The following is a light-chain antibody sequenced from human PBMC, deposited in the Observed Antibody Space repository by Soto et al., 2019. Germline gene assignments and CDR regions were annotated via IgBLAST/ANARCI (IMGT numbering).Light chain of an antibody. V-gene: IGKV3-15*01. Sequence: ERVMTQSPATLSVTPGERATLSCRASQTIYSNVAWYQQRPGQPPRLLIYRASSRATGIPARFSGSGSGTEFTLTINSLQSEDFAVYYCQQYQNLWTFGQGSMVDVK. CDR1: QTIYSN. CDR3: QQYQNLWT. J-gene: IGKJ1*01. CDR2: RAS.